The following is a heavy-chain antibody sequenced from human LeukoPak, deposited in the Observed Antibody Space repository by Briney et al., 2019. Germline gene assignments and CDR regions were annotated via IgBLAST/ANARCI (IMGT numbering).Heavy chain of an antibody. V-gene: IGHV3-30*18. D-gene: IGHD3-22*01. Sequence: GGSLRLSCAASGFTFSSYGMYWVRQAPGKGLEWVAVISYDGSNKYYADSVKGRFTISRDNSKNTLYLQMNSLRAEDTAVYYCAKVHYYDSSGYYERYYFDYWGQGTLVTVSS. J-gene: IGHJ4*02. CDR2: ISYDGSNK. CDR3: AKVHYYDSSGYYERYYFDY. CDR1: GFTFSSYG.